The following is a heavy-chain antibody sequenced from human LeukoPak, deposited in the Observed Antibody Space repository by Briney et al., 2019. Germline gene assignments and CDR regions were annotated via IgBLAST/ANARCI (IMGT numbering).Heavy chain of an antibody. CDR3: ARDRSCCRGGSCYSCYYYGMDV. CDR2: ISAYNGNT. D-gene: IGHD2-15*01. Sequence: ASVKVSCKASGYTFTSYGISWVRQAPGQGLEWMGWISAYNGNTNYAQKLQGRVTMTTDTSTSTAYMELRSLRSDDTAVYYCARDRSCCRGGSCYSCYYYGMDVWGQGTTVTVSS. CDR1: GYTFTSYG. V-gene: IGHV1-18*01. J-gene: IGHJ6*02.